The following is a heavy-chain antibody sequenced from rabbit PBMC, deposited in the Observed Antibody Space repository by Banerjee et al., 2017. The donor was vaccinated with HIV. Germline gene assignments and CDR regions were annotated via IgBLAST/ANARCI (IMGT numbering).Heavy chain of an antibody. Sequence: QSLEESGGDLVKPGASLTLTCTASGFSLNIYEMCWVRQAPGKGLEWIACINTSSGNIVYATWAKGRFTISKTSWTTVTLQMTSLTAADTATYFCARDLAGVIGWNFGLWGQGTLVTVS. CDR3: ARDLAGVIGWNFGL. J-gene: IGHJ3*01. D-gene: IGHD4-1*01. V-gene: IGHV1S40*01. CDR1: GFSLNIYE. CDR2: INTSSGNI.